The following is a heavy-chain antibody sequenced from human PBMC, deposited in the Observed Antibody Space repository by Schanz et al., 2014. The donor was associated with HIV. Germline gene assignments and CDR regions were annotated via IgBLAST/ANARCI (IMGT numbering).Heavy chain of an antibody. Sequence: EVQLLESGGGLEQPGGSLRLSCAASGFNFSRYGMSWVRQTPDKGLEWVSSISGNGDSAYYADSVRGRFTISRDNSKNTLYLQMNSLGAEDTAVYYCAKAKGSYSATTFYFDFWGQGTLVTVSS. CDR1: GFNFSRYG. CDR2: ISGNGDSA. J-gene: IGHJ4*02. CDR3: AKAKGSYSATTFYFDF. D-gene: IGHD1-26*01. V-gene: IGHV3-23*01.